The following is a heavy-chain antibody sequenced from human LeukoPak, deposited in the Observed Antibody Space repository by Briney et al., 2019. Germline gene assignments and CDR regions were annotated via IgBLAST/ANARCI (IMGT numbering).Heavy chain of an antibody. CDR1: GYTFTNYG. CDR2: ISGYNGNT. V-gene: IGHV1-18*01. J-gene: IGHJ4*02. CDR3: ATDIDYGGNFDY. Sequence: GASVKVSCKASGYTFTNYGVNWVRQAPGQGLEWMGWISGYNGNTNYAQKLQGRVTMTTDTSTSTAYMELRSLRSDDTAVYYCATDIDYGGNFDYWGQGTLVTVSS. D-gene: IGHD4-23*01.